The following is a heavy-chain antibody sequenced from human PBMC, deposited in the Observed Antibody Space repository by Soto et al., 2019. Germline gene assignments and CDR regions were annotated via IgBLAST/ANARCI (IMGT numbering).Heavy chain of an antibody. Sequence: PSETRSLTCTVSGGSISSSSYYWGWIRQPPGKGLEWIGSIYYSGSTYYNPSLKSRVTISVDTSKNQFSLKLSSVTAADTAVYYCARRLKGPNWFDPWGQGTLVTVSS. J-gene: IGHJ5*02. D-gene: IGHD3-22*01. V-gene: IGHV4-39*01. CDR1: GGSISSSSYY. CDR3: ARRLKGPNWFDP. CDR2: IYYSGST.